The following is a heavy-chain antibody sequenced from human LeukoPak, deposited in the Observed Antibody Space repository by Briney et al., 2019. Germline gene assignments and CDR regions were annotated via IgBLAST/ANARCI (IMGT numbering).Heavy chain of an antibody. J-gene: IGHJ4*02. Sequence: ASVTVSFKASGYTFTGCYMHWVRQAPGQGLEWMGWINPNSGATNYAQKFQGRVTMTRDTSISTAYMELSRLRSDDTAVYYCARAPGDSITMVRGVIISPIDYWGQGTLVTVSS. CDR2: INPNSGAT. CDR3: ARAPGDSITMVRGVIISPIDY. CDR1: GYTFTGCY. D-gene: IGHD3-10*01. V-gene: IGHV1-2*02.